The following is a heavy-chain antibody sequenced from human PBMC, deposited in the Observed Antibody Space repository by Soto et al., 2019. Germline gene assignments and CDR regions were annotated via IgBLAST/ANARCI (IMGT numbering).Heavy chain of an antibody. J-gene: IGHJ4*02. CDR1: GFTFSSYA. CDR2: ISGSGGST. V-gene: IGHV3-23*01. CDR3: AKDRGYSYGFWYYFDY. Sequence: EVQLLESGGGLVQPGGSLRLSCAASGFTFSSYAMSWVRQAPGKGLEWVSAISGSGGSTYYADSVKGRFTITRNNSKYTLYLQMNNLRAKDTAVYYCAKDRGYSYGFWYYFDYWGQGTLVTVSS. D-gene: IGHD5-18*01.